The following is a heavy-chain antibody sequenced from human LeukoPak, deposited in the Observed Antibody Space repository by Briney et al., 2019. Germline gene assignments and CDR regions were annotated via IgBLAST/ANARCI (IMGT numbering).Heavy chain of an antibody. CDR1: GFTFSSYA. Sequence: GGSLRLSCAASGFTFSSYAMHWVRQAPGKGLEWVAVISYDGSNKYYADSVKGRFTMSRDNSKNTLYLQMSSLRAKDTAVYYCAKREGRSLDYWGQGTLVTVSS. CDR3: AKREGRSLDY. CDR2: ISYDGSNK. J-gene: IGHJ4*02. V-gene: IGHV3-30-3*02.